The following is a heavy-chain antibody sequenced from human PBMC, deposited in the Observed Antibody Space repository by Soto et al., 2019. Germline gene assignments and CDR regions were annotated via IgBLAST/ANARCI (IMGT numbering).Heavy chain of an antibody. CDR2: IIPIFGTA. J-gene: IGHJ4*02. V-gene: IGHV1-69*13. Sequence: GASVKVSCKASGGTFSSYAISWVRQAPGQGLEWMGGIIPIFGTANYAQKFQGRVTITADESTSIAYMELSSLRSEDTAVYYCASASVVTAMNGGCADYWGQGTLVTVSS. CDR1: GGTFSSYA. D-gene: IGHD2-21*02. CDR3: ASASVVTAMNGGCADY.